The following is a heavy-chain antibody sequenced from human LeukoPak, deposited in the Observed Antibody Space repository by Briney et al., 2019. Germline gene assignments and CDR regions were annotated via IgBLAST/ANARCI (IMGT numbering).Heavy chain of an antibody. CDR1: GFTFDDYG. V-gene: IGHV3-20*04. J-gene: IGHJ1*01. Sequence: GGSLRLSCAASGFTFDDYGMSWVRQAPGKGLEWVSGINWNGGSTGYADSVKGRFTISRENAKNSLYLQMNSLRAEDTALYYCARVGVEYQLLEYFQHWGQGTLVTVSS. D-gene: IGHD2-2*01. CDR2: INWNGGST. CDR3: ARVGVEYQLLEYFQH.